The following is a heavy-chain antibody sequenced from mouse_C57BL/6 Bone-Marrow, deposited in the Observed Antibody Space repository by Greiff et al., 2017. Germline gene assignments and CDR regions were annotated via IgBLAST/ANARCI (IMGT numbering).Heavy chain of an antibody. CDR2: ISYDGSN. CDR1: GYSITSGYY. CDR3: ARDGVTPYYAMDY. V-gene: IGHV3-6*01. D-gene: IGHD2-1*01. J-gene: IGHJ4*01. Sequence: ESGPGLVKPSQSLSLTCSVTGYSITSGYYWNWIRQFPGNKLEWMGYISYDGSNNYNPSLKNRISITRDTSKNQFFLTLNSVTTEDTATYYCARDGVTPYYAMDYWGQGTSVTVSS.